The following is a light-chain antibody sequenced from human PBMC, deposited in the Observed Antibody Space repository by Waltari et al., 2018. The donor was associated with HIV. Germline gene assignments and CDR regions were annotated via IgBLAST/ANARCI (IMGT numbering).Light chain of an antibody. J-gene: IGLJ3*02. CDR1: STNIGRRIAN. CDR2: RVS. V-gene: IGLV1-44*01. CDR3: AICDGLYGWV. Sequence: AGQRVTISCSGSSTNIGRRIANVHWYQQPPETAPTLLIYRVSQRPSGVPDRFSGSKSGTSASLAICAIQAEDEADYYCAICDGLYGWVFGGGTKVTVL.